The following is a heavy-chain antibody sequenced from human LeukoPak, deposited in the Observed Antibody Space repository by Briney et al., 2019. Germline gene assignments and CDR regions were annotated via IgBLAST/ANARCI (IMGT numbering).Heavy chain of an antibody. CDR3: ARDLSRFLEWLPSRTLDAFDI. J-gene: IGHJ3*02. Sequence: GGSLRLSCAASGFTFSSYSMNWVRQAPGKGLEWVSSISSSSSYIYYADSVKGRFTISRDNAKNSLYLQMNSLRAEDTAVYYCARDLSRFLEWLPSRTLDAFDIWGQGTMVTVSS. D-gene: IGHD3-3*01. V-gene: IGHV3-21*01. CDR1: GFTFSSYS. CDR2: ISSSSSYI.